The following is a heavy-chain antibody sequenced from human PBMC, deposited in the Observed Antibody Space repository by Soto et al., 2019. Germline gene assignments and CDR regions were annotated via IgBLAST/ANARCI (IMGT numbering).Heavy chain of an antibody. V-gene: IGHV3-11*01. J-gene: IGHJ6*02. CDR3: ARVEVEWEVKYGMDA. CDR2: ISSLSSTI. Sequence: GGSLRLSCAPSGFTFRDYYMSWIRQAPGKGLEWVSYISSLSSTIYYADSVKGRFTISRDNAKNSLHLQMNSLRVEDTAVYYCARVEVEWEVKYGMDAWGQGTTVTVSS. CDR1: GFTFRDYY. D-gene: IGHD1-26*01.